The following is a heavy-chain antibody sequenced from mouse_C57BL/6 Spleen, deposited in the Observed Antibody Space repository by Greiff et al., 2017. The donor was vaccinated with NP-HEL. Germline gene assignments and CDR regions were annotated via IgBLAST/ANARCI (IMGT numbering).Heavy chain of an antibody. J-gene: IGHJ2*01. CDR1: GFSLTSYG. Sequence: QVQLKQSGPGLVQPSQSLSITCTVSGFSLTSYGVHWVRQSPGKGLEWLGVIWSGGSTDYNAAFISRLSISKDNSKSQVFFKMNSLQADDTAIYYCARESYYYGSSFYYFDYWGQGTTLTVSS. V-gene: IGHV2-2*01. CDR2: IWSGGST. D-gene: IGHD1-1*01. CDR3: ARESYYYGSSFYYFDY.